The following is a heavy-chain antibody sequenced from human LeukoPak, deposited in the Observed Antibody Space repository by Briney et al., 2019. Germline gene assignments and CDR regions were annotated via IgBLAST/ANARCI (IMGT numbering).Heavy chain of an antibody. CDR3: ARVEGGYYFDY. Sequence: SETLSLTCTVSGYSISSGYYWGWIRQPPGKGLEWIGSIYHSGSTYYNPSLKSRATISVDTSKNQFSLKLSSVTAADTAVYYCARVEGGYYFDYWGQGTLVTVSS. V-gene: IGHV4-38-2*02. D-gene: IGHD3-16*01. CDR2: IYHSGST. J-gene: IGHJ4*02. CDR1: GYSISSGYY.